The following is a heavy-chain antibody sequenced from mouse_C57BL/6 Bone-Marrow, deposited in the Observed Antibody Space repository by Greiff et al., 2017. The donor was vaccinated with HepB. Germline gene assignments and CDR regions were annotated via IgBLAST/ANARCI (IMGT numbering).Heavy chain of an antibody. CDR3: ARVEWITTVVATFPFDY. V-gene: IGHV1-81*01. CDR2: IYPRSGNT. CDR1: GYTFTSYG. D-gene: IGHD1-1*01. J-gene: IGHJ2*01. Sequence: QVQLQQSGAELARPGASVKLSCKASGYTFTSYGISWVKQRTGQGLEWIGEIYPRSGNTYYNEKFKGKATLTADKSSSTAYMELRSLTSEDSAVYFCARVEWITTVVATFPFDYWGQGTTLTVSS.